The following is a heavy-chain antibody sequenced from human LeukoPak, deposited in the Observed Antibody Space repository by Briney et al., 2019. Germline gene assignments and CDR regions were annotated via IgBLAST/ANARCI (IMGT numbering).Heavy chain of an antibody. D-gene: IGHD3-3*01. Sequence: ASVKVSCKASGYTFTSYDINWVRQATEQGLEWMGWMNPNSGNTGYAQKFQGRVTMTRNTSISTAYMELSSLRSEDTAVYYCAIRRSHDFWSGPDDYWGQGTLVTVSS. J-gene: IGHJ4*02. V-gene: IGHV1-8*01. CDR3: AIRRSHDFWSGPDDY. CDR2: MNPNSGNT. CDR1: GYTFTSYD.